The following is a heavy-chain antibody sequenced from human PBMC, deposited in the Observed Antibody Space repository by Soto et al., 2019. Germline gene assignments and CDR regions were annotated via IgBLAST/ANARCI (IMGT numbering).Heavy chain of an antibody. V-gene: IGHV4-59*02. CDR2: VSASGTT. D-gene: IGHD1-26*01. Sequence: QVQLQASGPGLVKPSETLSLICTVSGGSVRDSYWTWIRQPPGKGLEWIGYVSASGTTKYSSSLKIRVTMSVDTSKNQFSLKVNSVTTSDTAIYYCARVGHLNVYYASDYWGQGVLVTVSS. J-gene: IGHJ4*02. CDR3: ARVGHLNVYYASDY. CDR1: GGSVRDSY.